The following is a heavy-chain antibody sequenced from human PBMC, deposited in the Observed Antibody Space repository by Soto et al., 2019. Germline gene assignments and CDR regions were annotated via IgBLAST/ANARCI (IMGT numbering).Heavy chain of an antibody. CDR1: ALTLSDYC. V-gene: IGHV3-11*05. D-gene: IGHD5-12*01. Sequence: QVQLVESGGGLVKPGGDLGLSRAASALTLSDYCMVWGRQAPGKGLEWVSYISRSSSYTNYADSVKGRFTISKNNANKSLDLQMNSLTAEDTAVYYCARDQHRYSGYDYVDYWGQGTLVTVSS. CDR2: ISRSSSYT. CDR3: ARDQHRYSGYDYVDY. J-gene: IGHJ4*02.